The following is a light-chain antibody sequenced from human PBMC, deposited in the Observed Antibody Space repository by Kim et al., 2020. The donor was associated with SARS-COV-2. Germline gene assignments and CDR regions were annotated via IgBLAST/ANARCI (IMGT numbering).Light chain of an antibody. CDR1: QDITNY. Sequence: ASFGDRSTIHCHARQDITNYLNWYQQKPGKAPKLLIYHSSNLEAGVPARFSGSGSETHFAFTISSLQPEDIATYYCQQYDNIPLTFGGGTKVDIK. CDR3: QQYDNIPLT. J-gene: IGKJ4*01. CDR2: HSS. V-gene: IGKV1-33*01.